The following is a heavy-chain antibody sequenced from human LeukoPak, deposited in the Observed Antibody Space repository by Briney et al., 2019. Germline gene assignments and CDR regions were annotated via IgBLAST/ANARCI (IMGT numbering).Heavy chain of an antibody. D-gene: IGHD3-22*01. CDR2: VFFSGST. CDR1: GDSINNINNY. Sequence: SETLSLTCTVSGDSINNINNYWDWIRQPPGKGLEWIGSVFFSGSTYYNPSLKSRVTISVDTSKNQFSLKLSSVTAADTAVYYCARPYTYYYDSSGYLPNYYYMDVWGKGTTVTISS. V-gene: IGHV4-39*07. CDR3: ARPYTYYYDSSGYLPNYYYMDV. J-gene: IGHJ6*03.